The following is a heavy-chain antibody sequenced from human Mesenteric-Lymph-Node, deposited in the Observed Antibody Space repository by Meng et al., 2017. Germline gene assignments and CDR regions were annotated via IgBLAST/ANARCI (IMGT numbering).Heavy chain of an antibody. J-gene: IGHJ4*02. D-gene: IGHD3-16*01. CDR1: GFTFSSYA. CDR2: ISGSGGST. CDR3: ARDYLGALGY. V-gene: IGHV3-23*01. Sequence: GESLKISCAASGFTFSSYAMSWVRQAPGKGLEWVSAISGSGGSTYYADSVKGLFTISRDNSKNTLFLQIDSLRAEDTAVYYCARDYLGALGYWGQGTLVTVSS.